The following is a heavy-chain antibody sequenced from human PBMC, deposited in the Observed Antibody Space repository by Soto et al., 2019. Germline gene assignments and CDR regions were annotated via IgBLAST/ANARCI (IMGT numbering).Heavy chain of an antibody. CDR2: ITHSGSP. CDR1: GGSFSGYY. V-gene: IGHV4-34*01. Sequence: SLTCAVHGGSFSGYYWRWIRQPPGKGLEWTGEITHSGSPNYNPSLKSLDTISVDTSQNQFSLMLRSVTAADTAVYYCGRGRAVRSSSHGYYYSYGMDVWGQGTTVTVSS. D-gene: IGHD6-6*01. CDR3: GRGRAVRSSSHGYYYSYGMDV. J-gene: IGHJ6*02.